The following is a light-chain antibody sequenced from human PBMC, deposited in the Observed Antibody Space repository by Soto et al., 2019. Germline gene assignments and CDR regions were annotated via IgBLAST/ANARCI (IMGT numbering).Light chain of an antibody. J-gene: IGKJ4*01. Sequence: DIQMTQSPSSLSASVGDRVTITCQATQDISNHLNWYQQKPGKAPNLLIYDASNLEMGVPSRFSGSGSGMDFTLTIRGLQPEDLATYYCQQFNNIPLTFGGGTNVDIK. CDR2: DAS. CDR1: QDISNH. V-gene: IGKV1-33*01. CDR3: QQFNNIPLT.